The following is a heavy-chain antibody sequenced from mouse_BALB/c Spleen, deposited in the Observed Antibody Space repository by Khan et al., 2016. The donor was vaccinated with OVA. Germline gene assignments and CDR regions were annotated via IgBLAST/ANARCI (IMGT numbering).Heavy chain of an antibody. CDR1: GYTFTNHA. V-gene: IGHV9-3-1*01. Sequence: QIQLVQSGPELKKPGETVKISCKASGYTFTNHAMNWVKQATGKGLKWMGWINTYTGEPTYSDDFKGRFAISLETSASTAYLQINNLKNEDTATYFCARGYRYFDVWGEGTTVTVSS. J-gene: IGHJ1*01. CDR3: ARGYRYFDV. CDR2: INTYTGEP.